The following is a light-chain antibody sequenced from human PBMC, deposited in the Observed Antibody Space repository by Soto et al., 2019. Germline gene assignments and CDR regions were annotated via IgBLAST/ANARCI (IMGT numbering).Light chain of an antibody. Sequence: QSVLTQPPSASGTPGQRVTISCSGSSSNIGTNTVNWYQQLPVTAPKLLIYSNNQRPSGVPDRFSGSKSGTSASLAISWLQSDDEADYYCATWDYSLNGPVFGGGTKLTVL. CDR3: ATWDYSLNGPV. V-gene: IGLV1-44*01. CDR1: SSNIGTNT. CDR2: SNN. J-gene: IGLJ2*01.